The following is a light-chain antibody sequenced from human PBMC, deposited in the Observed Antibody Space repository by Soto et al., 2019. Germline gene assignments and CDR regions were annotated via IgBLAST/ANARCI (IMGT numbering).Light chain of an antibody. CDR1: QGISNW. J-gene: IGKJ1*01. Sequence: AIRMTQSPSSFSASTGDRVTITCRASQGISNWLAWYQQKPGKPPKLLIYGASTLQSGVPSRFSGSGSGTDFTLTISSLQSEDSATYYCQHYRNYPWTFGQGTKVEVK. CDR3: QHYRNYPWT. CDR2: GAS. V-gene: IGKV1-8*01.